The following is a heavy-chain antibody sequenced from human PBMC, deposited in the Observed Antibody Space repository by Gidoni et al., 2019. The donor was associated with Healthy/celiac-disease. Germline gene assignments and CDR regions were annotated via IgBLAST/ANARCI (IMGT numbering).Heavy chain of an antibody. CDR2: IYYSGST. Sequence: QLQLQESGPGLVKPSETLSLTCTVSGGSISSSSYYWGWIRQPPGKGLEWIGSIYYSGSTYYNPSLKSRVTISGDTSKNQFSLKLSSVTAADTAVYYCARDQMATMGGYYYGMDVWGQGTTVTVSS. D-gene: IGHD5-12*01. J-gene: IGHJ6*02. CDR1: GGSISSSSYY. V-gene: IGHV4-39*07. CDR3: ARDQMATMGGYYYGMDV.